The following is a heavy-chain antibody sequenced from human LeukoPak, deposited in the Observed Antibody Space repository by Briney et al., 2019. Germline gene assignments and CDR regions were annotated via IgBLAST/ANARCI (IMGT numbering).Heavy chain of an antibody. CDR3: TTNGWYCLDH. D-gene: IGHD6-19*01. CDR1: GGSISSDNW. Sequence: SETLSLTCAVSGGSISSDNWWSWVRQPPGKRLEWIGEIHHRGGTNYNPSLQSRVTMSVDKSNNHFSLRLTSVTAADTAVYYCTTNGWYCLDHWGQGALVTVSS. CDR2: IHHRGGT. V-gene: IGHV4-4*02. J-gene: IGHJ1*01.